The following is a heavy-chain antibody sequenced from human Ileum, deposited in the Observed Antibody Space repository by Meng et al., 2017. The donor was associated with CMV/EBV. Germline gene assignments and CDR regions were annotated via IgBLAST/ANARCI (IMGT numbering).Heavy chain of an antibody. CDR3: ARLYGEYSPTFDY. Sequence: VSGGSVRSGSYYWSWIRQHPGKGLEWIGYIYNKGTTNYKSSLKSRVTISADTSKNQFSLKLTSVTAADTAMYYCARLYGEYSPTFDYWGQGTLVTVSS. CDR2: IYNKGTT. CDR1: GGSVRSGSYY. D-gene: IGHD4-17*01. J-gene: IGHJ4*02. V-gene: IGHV4-61*01.